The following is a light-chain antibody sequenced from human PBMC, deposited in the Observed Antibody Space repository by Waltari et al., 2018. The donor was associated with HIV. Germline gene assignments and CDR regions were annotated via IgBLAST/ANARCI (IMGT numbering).Light chain of an antibody. Sequence: DIQMTQSPSSLSASVGDRVTITCRASQSISGYLNWYQQKPGKAPKLLIYAASSLQSGVPSRFSGNISGTDFTLTISSLQPEDSATYYCQQSYSTPYTFGQGTKLEIK. CDR2: AAS. CDR3: QQSYSTPYT. J-gene: IGKJ2*01. V-gene: IGKV1-39*01. CDR1: QSISGY.